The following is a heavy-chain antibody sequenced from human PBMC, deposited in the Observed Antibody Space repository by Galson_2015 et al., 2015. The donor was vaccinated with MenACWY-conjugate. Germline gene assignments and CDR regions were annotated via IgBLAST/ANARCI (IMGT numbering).Heavy chain of an antibody. J-gene: IGHJ4*02. V-gene: IGHV3-73*01. Sequence: SLRLSCAASGFSFGDSAIHWVRQASGKGLEWVGRIRSKINNYATAYAASVKGRFTISRDDSKNTAYLQMSDLKTEDTAMYYCTRYLRAAEPFDNWGQGTLVTVSS. D-gene: IGHD6-13*01. CDR1: GFSFGDSA. CDR3: TRYLRAAEPFDN. CDR2: IRSKINNYAT.